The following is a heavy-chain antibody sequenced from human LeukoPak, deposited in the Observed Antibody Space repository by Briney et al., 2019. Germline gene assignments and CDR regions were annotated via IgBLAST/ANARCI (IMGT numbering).Heavy chain of an antibody. D-gene: IGHD2-21*02. V-gene: IGHV1-18*04. Sequence: ASAKVSCKASGYTFTTYFLHWVRQAPGQGLEWMGWISAYNGNTNYAQKLQGRVTMTTDTSTSTAYMELRSLRSDDTAVYYCARVWCGGDCYSDNWFDPWGQGTLVTVSS. CDR2: ISAYNGNT. CDR1: GYTFTTYF. CDR3: ARVWCGGDCYSDNWFDP. J-gene: IGHJ5*02.